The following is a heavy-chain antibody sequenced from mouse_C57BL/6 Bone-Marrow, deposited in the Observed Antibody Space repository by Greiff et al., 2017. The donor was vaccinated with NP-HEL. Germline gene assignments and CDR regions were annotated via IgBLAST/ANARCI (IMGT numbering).Heavy chain of an antibody. Sequence: EVQLQESGAELVRPGASVKLSCTASGFNINDYYMHWVKQRPEQGLEWIGRIDPEDGDTEYDPKFQGKATMTVDTSSNTAYLQLSSLTSEDTAVYDCTTLSSDYDGFSYGGQGTLITVSA. V-gene: IGHV14-1*01. CDR1: GFNINDYY. CDR3: TTLSSDYDGFSY. J-gene: IGHJ3*01. CDR2: IDPEDGDT. D-gene: IGHD2-4*01.